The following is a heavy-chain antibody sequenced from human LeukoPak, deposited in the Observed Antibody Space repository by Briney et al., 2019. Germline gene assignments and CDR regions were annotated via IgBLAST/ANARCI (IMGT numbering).Heavy chain of an antibody. V-gene: IGHV3-30*02. D-gene: IGHD3-9*01. CDR3: VKETGYRPDS. J-gene: IGHJ5*01. Sequence: SGGSLRLSCAASGFTFSNYGMHWVRQAPGKGLEWVAFIRFDGGKEDYADSVKGLFTISRDNSWNMLYLQINSLRVEDTAVYYRVKETGYRPDSWGQGTLVTVSS. CDR1: GFTFSNYG. CDR2: IRFDGGKE.